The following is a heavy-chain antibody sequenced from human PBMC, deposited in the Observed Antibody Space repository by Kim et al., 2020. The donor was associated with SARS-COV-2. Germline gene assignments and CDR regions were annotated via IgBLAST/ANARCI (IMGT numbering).Heavy chain of an antibody. CDR1: GFTFSSYW. CDR2: INSDGSST. V-gene: IGHV3-74*01. D-gene: IGHD3-3*01. CDR3: ARGAGFTIFGVVPGKYYYMDV. Sequence: GGSLRLSCAASGFTFSSYWMHWVRQAPGKGLVWVSRINSDGSSTSYADSVKGRFTISRDNAKNTLYLQMNSLRAEDTAVYHCARGAGFTIFGVVPGKYYYMDVWGQGTTVPVSS. J-gene: IGHJ6*03.